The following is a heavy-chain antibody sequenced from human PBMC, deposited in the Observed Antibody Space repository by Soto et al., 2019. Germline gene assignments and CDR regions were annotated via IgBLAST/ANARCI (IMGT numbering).Heavy chain of an antibody. CDR2: IYHSGST. V-gene: IGHV4-30-2*01. CDR1: GGSISSGVYA. D-gene: IGHD2-2*01. J-gene: IGHJ5*02. Sequence: SETLALTCAVSGGSISSGVYAGIWIRQPPGKVLEWIGYIYHSGSTYYNPSLKSRVTISVDRSKNQFSLKLSSVTAADTAVYYCARYCSSTSCYPQYNWFDPWGQGTLVTVSS. CDR3: ARYCSSTSCYPQYNWFDP.